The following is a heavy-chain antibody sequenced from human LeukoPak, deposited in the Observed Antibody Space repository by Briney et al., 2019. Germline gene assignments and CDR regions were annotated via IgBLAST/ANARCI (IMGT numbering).Heavy chain of an antibody. J-gene: IGHJ5*02. CDR3: ASYFGRS. D-gene: IGHD3-10*01. CDR1: GLTFSSYA. CDR2: ISGSSGHT. V-gene: IGHV3-23*01. Sequence: GGSLRLSCAASGLTFSSYAMSWVRQAPGKGLEWVSAISGSSGHTYYADSVKGRFTISRDNFKNTLYLQMNNVRGEDTAVYYCASYFGRSWGQGTLVTVSS.